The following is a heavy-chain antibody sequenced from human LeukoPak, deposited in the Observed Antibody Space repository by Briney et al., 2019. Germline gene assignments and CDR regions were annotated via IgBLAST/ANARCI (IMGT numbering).Heavy chain of an antibody. D-gene: IGHD2-8*01. CDR3: ARLLVYDSGGEAFDH. Sequence: GGSLRLSCAASGFTFSRYWMSWVRQAPGKGLEWAANIKQDGSEKYYVDSVKGRFTISRDNAKNSLYLQMNSLRAEDTAVYYCARLLVYDSGGEAFDHWGQGTLVTVSS. V-gene: IGHV3-7*01. J-gene: IGHJ4*02. CDR1: GFTFSRYW. CDR2: IKQDGSEK.